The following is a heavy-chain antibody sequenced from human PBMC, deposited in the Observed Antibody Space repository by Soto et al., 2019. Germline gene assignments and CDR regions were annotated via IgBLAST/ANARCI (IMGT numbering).Heavy chain of an antibody. J-gene: IGHJ4*02. CDR1: GFTFSSYA. D-gene: IGHD1-26*01. V-gene: IGHV3-23*01. CDR3: ARGGSFRFDY. Sequence: GGSLRLSCAASGFTFSSYAMSWVRQAPGKGLEWVSAISGSGGSTYYADSVKGRFTISRDNSKNTVYLQMNSPRAEDTAVYYCARGGSFRFDYWGQGALVTVSS. CDR2: ISGSGGST.